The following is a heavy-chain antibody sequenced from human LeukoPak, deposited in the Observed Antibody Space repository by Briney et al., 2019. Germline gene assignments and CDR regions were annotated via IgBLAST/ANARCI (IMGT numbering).Heavy chain of an antibody. V-gene: IGHV4-34*01. CDR2: INHSGST. CDR1: GGSFSGYY. CDR3: ARDRTQWLSSNWYGPFDP. Sequence: SETLSLTCAVYGGSFSGYYWSWIRQPPGKGLEWIGEINHSGSTNYNPSLKSRVTISVDTSKNQFSLKLSSVTAADTAVYYCARDRTQWLSSNWYGPFDPWGQGTLVTVSS. D-gene: IGHD6-13*01. J-gene: IGHJ5*02.